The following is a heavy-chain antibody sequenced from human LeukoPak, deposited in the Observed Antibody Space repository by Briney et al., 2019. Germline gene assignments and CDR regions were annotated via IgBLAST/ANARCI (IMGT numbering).Heavy chain of an antibody. CDR2: ISYDGSNK. J-gene: IGHJ4*02. D-gene: IGHD1-26*01. CDR1: GFTFSSYA. V-gene: IGHV3-30-3*01. CDR3: ASTPPRVEKWELPLTD. Sequence: GGSLRLSCAASGFTFSSYAMRWVRQAPGKGLEWVAVISYDGSNKYYADSVKGRFTISRDNSKNTPYLQMNSLRAEDTAVYYCASTPPRVEKWELPLTDWGQGTLVTVSS.